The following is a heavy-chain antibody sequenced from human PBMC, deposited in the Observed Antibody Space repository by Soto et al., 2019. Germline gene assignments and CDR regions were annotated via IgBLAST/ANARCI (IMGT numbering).Heavy chain of an antibody. V-gene: IGHV5-51*07. CDR2: IYPGDSDT. Sequence: GESLKISCKGSGYSFTSYWIGWVHQMPGKDLEWMGIIYPGDSDTRYSPSFQGQVTISADKSISTAYLQWSSLKASDTAMYYCARHLLAYCGGDCSIPDAFDIWGQGTMVTVSS. CDR1: GYSFTSYW. CDR3: ARHLLAYCGGDCSIPDAFDI. D-gene: IGHD2-21*02. J-gene: IGHJ3*02.